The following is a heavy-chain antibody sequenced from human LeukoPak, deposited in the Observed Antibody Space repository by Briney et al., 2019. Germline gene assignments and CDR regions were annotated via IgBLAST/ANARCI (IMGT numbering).Heavy chain of an antibody. D-gene: IGHD2/OR15-2a*01. J-gene: IGHJ6*02. CDR2: ISSSSSII. CDR1: GFTFSDYY. Sequence: GGSLRLSCAASGFTFSDYYMSWVRQATGEGLEWVSFISSSSSIIYYADSVKGRFTISRDNAKNSLYLQMNSLRDEDTAVYYCARKVGYSIVSMDVWGQGTTVTVSS. CDR3: ARKVGYSIVSMDV. V-gene: IGHV3-11*04.